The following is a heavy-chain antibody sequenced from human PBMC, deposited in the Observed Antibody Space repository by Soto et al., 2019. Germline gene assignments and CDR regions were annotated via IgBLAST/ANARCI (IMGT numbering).Heavy chain of an antibody. D-gene: IGHD6-13*01. CDR1: GGSISSSNW. V-gene: IGHV4-4*03. J-gene: IGHJ4*02. CDR3: ARGDVKYSSSWYGYYFDY. CDR2: IYHSGST. Sequence: KLRETLSLTCAVSGGSISSSNWWSWVRQPPGKGLEWIGEIYHSGSTNYNPSLKSRVTISVDKSKNQFSLKLSSVTAADTAVYYCARGDVKYSSSWYGYYFDYWGQGTLVTVSS.